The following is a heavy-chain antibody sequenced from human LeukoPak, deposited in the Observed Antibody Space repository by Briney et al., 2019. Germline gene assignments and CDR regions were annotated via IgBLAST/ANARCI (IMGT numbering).Heavy chain of an antibody. D-gene: IGHD2-2*01. CDR1: GYTFTSYY. V-gene: IGHV1-46*01. CDR3: ARGAVGIVVVPAAMSNYGMDV. CDR2: INPSGGST. J-gene: IGHJ6*02. Sequence: GASVKVSCKASGYTFTSYYMHWVRQAPGQGLEWMGIINPSGGSTSYAQQFQGRVTMTRDTSTSTVYMELSSLRSEDTAVYYCARGAVGIVVVPAAMSNYGMDVWGQGTTVTVSS.